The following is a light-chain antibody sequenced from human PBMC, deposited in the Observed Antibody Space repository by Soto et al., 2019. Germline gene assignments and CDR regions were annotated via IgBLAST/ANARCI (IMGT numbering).Light chain of an antibody. CDR3: QQYNGYWT. Sequence: DIQMTQSPSTLSASVGDRVTITCRASLSISDSLAWYQQKPGKAPKLLIYEASSLKSGVPSRFSGSRSGTEYTLTSSSLQPDDFATYYCQQYNGYWTFGQGTKVEIK. CDR2: EAS. V-gene: IGKV1-5*03. CDR1: LSISDS. J-gene: IGKJ1*01.